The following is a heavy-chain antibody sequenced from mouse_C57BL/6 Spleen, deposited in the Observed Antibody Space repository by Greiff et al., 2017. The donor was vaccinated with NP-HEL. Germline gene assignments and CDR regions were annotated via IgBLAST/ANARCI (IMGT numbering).Heavy chain of an antibody. CDR3: ARAGTVVARPDV. V-gene: IGHV1-69*01. CDR1: GYTFTSYW. Sequence: VQLQQPGAELVMPGASVKLSCKASGYTFTSYWMHWVKQRPGQGLEWIGEIDPSDSYTNYNQKFKGKSTLTVDKSSSTAYMQLSSLTSEDSAVYYCARAGTVVARPDVWGTGTTVTVSS. D-gene: IGHD1-1*01. J-gene: IGHJ1*03. CDR2: IDPSDSYT.